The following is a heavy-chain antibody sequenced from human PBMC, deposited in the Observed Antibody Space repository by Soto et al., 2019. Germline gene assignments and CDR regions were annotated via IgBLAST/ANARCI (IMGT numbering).Heavy chain of an antibody. V-gene: IGHV1-2*04. CDR1: GYTFTGYY. CDR3: ARARSGRRRYYYYYCMDV. CDR2: INPNSGGT. D-gene: IGHD2-15*01. J-gene: IGHJ6*03. Sequence: ASVKVSCKASGYTFTGYYMHWVRQAPGQGLEWMGWINPNSGGTNYAQKFQGWVTMTRDTSISTAYMELSRLRSDDTAVYYCARARSGRRRYYYYYCMDVWGKGTTVTVSS.